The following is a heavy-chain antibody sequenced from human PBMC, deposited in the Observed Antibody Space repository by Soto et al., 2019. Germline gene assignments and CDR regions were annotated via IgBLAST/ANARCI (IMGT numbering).Heavy chain of an antibody. CDR1: SVSITSSNW. J-gene: IGHJ4*02. Sequence: ASETLSLTCDVSSVSITSSNWWTWVRQPPGKGLEWLGEISHSGTVNYNATLRSRVTISVDKPKNQLSLKLMSVTAADTAVYYCARPRIAVAGHFDCWGQGTLVTVSS. D-gene: IGHD6-19*01. V-gene: IGHV4-4*02. CDR2: ISHSGTV. CDR3: ARPRIAVAGHFDC.